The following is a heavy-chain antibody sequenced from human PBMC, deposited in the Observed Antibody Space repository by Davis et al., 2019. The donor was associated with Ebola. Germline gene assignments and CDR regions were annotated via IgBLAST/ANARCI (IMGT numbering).Heavy chain of an antibody. D-gene: IGHD3-10*01. J-gene: IGHJ6*02. CDR1: GGTFSSYA. CDR3: ARGKFGELSDNYYYYGMDV. CDR2: IIPIFGTA. V-gene: IGHV1-69*13. Sequence: SVKVSCKASGGTFSSYAISWVRQAPGQGLEWMGGIIPIFGTANYAQKFQGRVTITADESTSTAYMELSSLRSEDTAVYYCARGKFGELSDNYYYYGMDVWGQGTTVTVSS.